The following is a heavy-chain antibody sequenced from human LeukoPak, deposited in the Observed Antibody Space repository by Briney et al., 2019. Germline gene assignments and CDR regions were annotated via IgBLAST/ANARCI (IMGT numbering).Heavy chain of an antibody. CDR1: GGSFSGYY. J-gene: IGHJ4*02. V-gene: IGHV4-34*01. CDR3: AGDYGDYYFDY. D-gene: IGHD4-17*01. Sequence: SETLSLTCAVYGGSFSGYYWSWIRQPPGKGLEWIGEINHSGSTNYNPSLKSRVTISVDTSKNQFSLKLSSVTAADTAVYYCAGDYGDYYFDYWGQGTLVTVSS. CDR2: INHSGST.